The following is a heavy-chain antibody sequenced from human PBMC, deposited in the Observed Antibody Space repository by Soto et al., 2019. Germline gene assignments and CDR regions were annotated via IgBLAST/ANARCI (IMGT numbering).Heavy chain of an antibody. J-gene: IGHJ4*02. V-gene: IGHV3-33*01. Sequence: GGSLRLSCAASGFTFSSYGMHWVRQAPGKGLEWVAVIWYDGSNKYYADSVKGRFTISRDNSKNTLYLQMNSLRAEDTAVYYCARDYDSSGLDYWGQGTLVTVSS. CDR2: IWYDGSNK. CDR3: ARDYDSSGLDY. CDR1: GFTFSSYG. D-gene: IGHD3-22*01.